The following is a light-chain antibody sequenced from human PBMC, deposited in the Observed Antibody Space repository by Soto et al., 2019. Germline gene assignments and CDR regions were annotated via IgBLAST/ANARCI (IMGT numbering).Light chain of an antibody. J-gene: IGKJ1*01. V-gene: IGKV3-20*01. CDR1: QSVSSSY. Sequence: EIVLTQSPGTLSLSPGERATLSCRASQSVSSSYLAWYQQKPGQAPRLLIYGASSRATGIPDRFSGSGSGTDFTLTISRLEPEDFALYYCQQYVSSAWTFGQGTKVEVK. CDR3: QQYVSSAWT. CDR2: GAS.